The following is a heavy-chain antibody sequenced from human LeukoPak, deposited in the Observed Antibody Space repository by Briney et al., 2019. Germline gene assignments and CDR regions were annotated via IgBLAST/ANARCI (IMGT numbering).Heavy chain of an antibody. CDR3: ARAEPSGVVGATDFDY. CDR2: ISAYNGNT. CDR1: GYTFISNG. D-gene: IGHD1-26*01. Sequence: GASVKVSCKASGYTFISNGISWLRQAPGQGLEWMGWISAYNGNTNYAQKFQGRVTMTTDTSTSTAYMELRSLRSDDTAVYYCARAEPSGVVGATDFDYWGQGTLVTVSS. J-gene: IGHJ4*02. V-gene: IGHV1-18*01.